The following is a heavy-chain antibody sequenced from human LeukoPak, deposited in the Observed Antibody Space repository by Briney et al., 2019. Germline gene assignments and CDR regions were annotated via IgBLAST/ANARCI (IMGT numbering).Heavy chain of an antibody. Sequence: GGSLRLSCAASAFTFSDYWMTWVRQAPGKGLEWVANIKQDGSEKYYVDSVKGRFTISRDNAKNSLYLQMNSLRAEDTAVYYCARDWPYYYDSSGYLDYWGQGTLVTVSS. V-gene: IGHV3-7*01. CDR2: IKQDGSEK. CDR1: AFTFSDYW. D-gene: IGHD3-22*01. J-gene: IGHJ4*02. CDR3: ARDWPYYYDSSGYLDY.